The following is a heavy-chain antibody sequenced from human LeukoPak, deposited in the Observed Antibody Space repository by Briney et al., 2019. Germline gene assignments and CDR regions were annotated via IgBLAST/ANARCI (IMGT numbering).Heavy chain of an antibody. D-gene: IGHD6-19*01. J-gene: IGHJ6*03. V-gene: IGHV4-39*07. CDR1: GGSISSSSYY. CDR3: ARAAVADHYYYYYYMDV. CDR2: IYYSGST. Sequence: SETLSLTCTVSGGSISSSSYYWGWIRQPPGKGLEWIGSIYYSGSTYYNPSLKSRVTISVDTSKNQFSLKLSSVTAADTAVYYCARAAVADHYYYYYYMDVWGKGTTVTISS.